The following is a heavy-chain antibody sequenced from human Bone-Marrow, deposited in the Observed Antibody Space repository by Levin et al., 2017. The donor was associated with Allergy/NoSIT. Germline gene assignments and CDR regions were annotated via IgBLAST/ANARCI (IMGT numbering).Heavy chain of an antibody. CDR3: AKGSVSSNIAEPSVY. D-gene: IGHD6-13*01. CDR1: GFTFSDYA. J-gene: IGHJ4*02. Sequence: GESLKISCAASGFTFSDYAIHWVRQAPGKGLEWVAVISSDGITKYYADSVKGRFTISRDNSKNTLYLQMNSLRVEDTAMFYCAKGSVSSNIAEPSVYRGQGTLVTVSS. CDR2: ISSDGITK. V-gene: IGHV3-30*18.